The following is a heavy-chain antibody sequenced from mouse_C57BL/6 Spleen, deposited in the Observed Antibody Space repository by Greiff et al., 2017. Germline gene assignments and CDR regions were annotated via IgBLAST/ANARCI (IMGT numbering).Heavy chain of an antibody. Sequence: EVKLVESGPGLVKPSQSLSLTCSVTGYSITSGYYWNWIRQFPGNKLEWMGYISYDGSNNYNPSLKNRISITRDTSKNQFFLKLNSVTTEDTATYYCARLNYYGSSYRYAMDYWGQGTSVTVSS. D-gene: IGHD1-1*01. V-gene: IGHV3-6*01. CDR2: ISYDGSN. CDR1: GYSITSGYY. J-gene: IGHJ4*01. CDR3: ARLNYYGSSYRYAMDY.